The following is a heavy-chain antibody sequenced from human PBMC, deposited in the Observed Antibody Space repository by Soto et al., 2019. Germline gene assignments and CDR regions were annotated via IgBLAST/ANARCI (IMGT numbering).Heavy chain of an antibody. Sequence: QVQLVQSGAEVPKPGSTVKVACKASGGTFSSYAISWVRHAPGQGLEWMGGIIPISATANYGQKFQGRVTITADESTSTAYMELSSLRSEDTAVYYCARSQGSSTSLEIYYYYYYGMDVWGQGTTVTVSS. V-gene: IGHV1-69*01. D-gene: IGHD2-2*01. CDR3: ARSQGSSTSLEIYYYYYYGMDV. CDR1: GGTFSSYA. CDR2: IIPISATA. J-gene: IGHJ6*02.